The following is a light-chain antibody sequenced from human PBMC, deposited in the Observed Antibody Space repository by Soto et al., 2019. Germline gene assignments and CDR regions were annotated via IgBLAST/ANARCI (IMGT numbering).Light chain of an antibody. CDR1: SSDVDTFNY. CDR3: TSHAGSINLV. CDR2: EVT. V-gene: IGLV2-8*01. J-gene: IGLJ2*01. Sequence: QSALTQPPSASGSPGQSVTISCTGTSSDVDTFNYVSWYQQHPGKAPKLMIYEVTERPSGVPDRFSGSKSGNTASLTVSGLQAEDEADYYCTSHAGSINLVFGGGTKLTVL.